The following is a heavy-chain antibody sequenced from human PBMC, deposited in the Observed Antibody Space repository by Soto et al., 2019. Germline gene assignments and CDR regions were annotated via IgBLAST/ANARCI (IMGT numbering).Heavy chain of an antibody. CDR3: ARVSRTAMVTTWFDP. J-gene: IGHJ5*02. CDR2: ISSSSSYI. CDR1: GFTFSSYS. Sequence: PGGSLRLSCAASGFTFSSYSMNWVRQAPGKGLEWVSSISSSSSYIYYADSVKGRFTISRDNAKNSLYLQMNSLRAEDTAVYYCARVSRTAMVTTWFDPWGQGTLVTVSS. V-gene: IGHV3-21*01. D-gene: IGHD5-18*01.